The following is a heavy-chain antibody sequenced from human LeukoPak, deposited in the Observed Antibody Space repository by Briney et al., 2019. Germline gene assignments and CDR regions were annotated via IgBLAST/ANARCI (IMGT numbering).Heavy chain of an antibody. CDR3: ARRTSNPVGAIDC. J-gene: IGHJ4*02. D-gene: IGHD1-26*01. Sequence: PSETLSLTCTVSGGSISIIDYYWGWIRQPPGKGLEWIGSISYSGTYYNPSLKSRLTISVDTPKNQFSLKLTSVTAADTAVYYCARRTSNPVGAIDCRGQGTLVTVSS. CDR1: GGSISIIDYY. CDR2: ISYSGT. V-gene: IGHV4-39*01.